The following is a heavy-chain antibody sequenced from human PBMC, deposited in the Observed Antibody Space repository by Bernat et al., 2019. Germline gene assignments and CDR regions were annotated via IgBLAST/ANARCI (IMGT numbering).Heavy chain of an antibody. CDR2: IWYDGNNK. CDR3: ARLGSSWSFDY. V-gene: IGHV3-33*01. D-gene: IGHD6-13*01. CDR1: GFTFNNYG. J-gene: IGHJ4*02. Sequence: VQLVESGGGLVQPGGSLRLSCAASGFTFNNYGMHWVRQVPGKGLEWVAVIWYDGNNKYYADSVKGRFTISRDNSKNPLYLQMNSLGDEDTAVYYCARLGSSWSFDYWGQGTLVTVSA.